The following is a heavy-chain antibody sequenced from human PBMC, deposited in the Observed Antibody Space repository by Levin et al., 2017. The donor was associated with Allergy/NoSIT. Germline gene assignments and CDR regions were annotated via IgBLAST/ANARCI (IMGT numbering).Heavy chain of an antibody. CDR1: GFTFSSYG. CDR3: ARASKNSLNWFDP. D-gene: IGHD2-21*01. V-gene: IGHV3-33*01. CDR2: IWYDGSNK. J-gene: IGHJ5*02. Sequence: GESLKISCAASGFTFSSYGMHWVRQAPGKGLEWVAVIWYDGSNKYYADSVKGRFTISRDNSKNTLYLQMNSLRAEDTAVYYCARASKNSLNWFDPWGQGTLVTVSS.